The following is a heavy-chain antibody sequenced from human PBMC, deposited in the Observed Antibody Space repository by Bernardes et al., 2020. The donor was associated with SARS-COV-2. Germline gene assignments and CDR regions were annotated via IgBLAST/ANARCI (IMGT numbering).Heavy chain of an antibody. V-gene: IGHV3-21*06. CDR1: GFTFRSYT. CDR3: ARVDFSNLYYFDY. CDR2: ISTSSSYI. D-gene: IGHD4-4*01. Sequence: GGSLRLYCAASGFTFRSYTMNWVRQAPGKGLEWISSISTSSSYISYSDSVRGRFTISRDNAKNSVSLQMNSLRAEDTAVYYCARVDFSNLYYFDYWGQGTPVTVSS. J-gene: IGHJ4*02.